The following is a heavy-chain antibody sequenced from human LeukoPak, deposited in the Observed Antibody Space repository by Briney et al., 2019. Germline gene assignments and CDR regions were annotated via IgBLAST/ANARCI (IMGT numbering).Heavy chain of an antibody. CDR1: GFTFDDYA. CDR3: AKADTLTPGLFES. Sequence: GGSLRLSRAASGFTFDDYAMHWVRQAPGKGLEWVSGISWDDSTIIYADSVKGRFTISRDNAKNSIHLLMNSLKNEDTAFYYCAKADTLTPGLFESWGQGTLVSVSS. V-gene: IGHV3-9*01. J-gene: IGHJ4*02. D-gene: IGHD1-14*01. CDR2: ISWDDSTI.